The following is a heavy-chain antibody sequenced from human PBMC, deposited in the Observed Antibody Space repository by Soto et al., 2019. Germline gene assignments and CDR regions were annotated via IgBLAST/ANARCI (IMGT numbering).Heavy chain of an antibody. D-gene: IGHD2-2*01. CDR1: GFTFSRYW. Sequence: QLGGSLRLSCAVSGFTFSRYWMHWVRQAPGKGLVWVSRINSDGSNRSYADSVRGRFTISRDNAKNTLYLQMNSLRVEDTAVYYCAREDIVVVPAPIWGIDCWGQGTLVTVSS. CDR3: AREDIVVVPAPIWGIDC. CDR2: INSDGSNR. V-gene: IGHV3-74*01. J-gene: IGHJ4*02.